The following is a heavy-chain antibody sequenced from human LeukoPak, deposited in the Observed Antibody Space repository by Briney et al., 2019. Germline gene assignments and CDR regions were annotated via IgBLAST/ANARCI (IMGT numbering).Heavy chain of an antibody. V-gene: IGHV4-59*01. CDR3: ARSVEGYCSGGSCYSYYYYMDV. Sequence: MPSETLSLTCGVYGGSLSGYYWTWIRQPPGKGLGWIGYIYYSGSTNYNPSLKSRVTISVDTSKNQFSLKLSSVTAADTAVYYCARSVEGYCSGGSCYSYYYYMDVWGKGTTVTVSS. D-gene: IGHD2-15*01. CDR1: GGSLSGYY. CDR2: IYYSGST. J-gene: IGHJ6*03.